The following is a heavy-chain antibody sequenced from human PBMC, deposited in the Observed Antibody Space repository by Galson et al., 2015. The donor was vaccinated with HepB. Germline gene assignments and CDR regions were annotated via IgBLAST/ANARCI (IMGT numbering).Heavy chain of an antibody. CDR1: SYY. CDR2: INHSGRT. CDR3: ARGASTPYCSSTSCYHWFNP. J-gene: IGHJ5*02. V-gene: IGHV4-34*01. Sequence: SYYWIWIRHPPGKGLEWIGEINHSGRTNYNPSLKSRVTISVDTSKKQFSLKLNSVTAADTAVYYCARGASTPYCSSTSCYHWFNPWGQGTLVTVS. D-gene: IGHD2-2*01.